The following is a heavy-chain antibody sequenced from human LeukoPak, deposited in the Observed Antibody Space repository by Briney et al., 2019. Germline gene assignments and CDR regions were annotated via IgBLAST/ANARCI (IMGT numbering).Heavy chain of an antibody. D-gene: IGHD4-23*01. CDR1: GGTFSSYA. J-gene: IGHJ4*02. CDR2: IIPIFGTA. CDR3: ARGTVYGGNAYYFDY. V-gene: IGHV1-69*05. Sequence: ASVKVSCKASGGTFSSYAISWVRQAPGQGLEWMGRIIPIFGTANYAQKFQGRVTITTDESTSTAYMELSSLRSEDTAVYYCARGTVYGGNAYYFDYWGQGTLVTVSS.